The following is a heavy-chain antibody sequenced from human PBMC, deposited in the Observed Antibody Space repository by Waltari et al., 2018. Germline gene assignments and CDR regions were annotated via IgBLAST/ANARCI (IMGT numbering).Heavy chain of an antibody. D-gene: IGHD1-26*01. CDR3: AKRIVGGPFDV. Sequence: QVHLVQSGAEVRKPGSSVKVSGQASGGTFGTYAISGGRQAPGQGREWMGGIIPINGTPNYAQKFQGRVNVAADELTTTAYMELSSLRSDDTAVYYCAKRIVGGPFDVWGQGTMVTVSS. J-gene: IGHJ3*01. CDR2: IIPINGTP. CDR1: GGTFGTYA. V-gene: IGHV1-69*12.